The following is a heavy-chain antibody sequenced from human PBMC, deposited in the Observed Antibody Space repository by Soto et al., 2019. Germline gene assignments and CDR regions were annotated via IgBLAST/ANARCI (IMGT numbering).Heavy chain of an antibody. V-gene: IGHV3-7*01. J-gene: IGHJ4*02. CDR2: IKQDGSEK. CDR3: ARDARYCGGSCPFDY. Sequence: PGGSLRLSCAASGFTFSNAWMNWVRQAPGKGLEWVANIKQDGSEKYYVDSVKGRFTISRDNAKNSLYLQMNSLRAEDTAVYYCARDARYCGGSCPFDYWGQGTLVTVS. CDR1: GFTFSNAW. D-gene: IGHD2-15*01.